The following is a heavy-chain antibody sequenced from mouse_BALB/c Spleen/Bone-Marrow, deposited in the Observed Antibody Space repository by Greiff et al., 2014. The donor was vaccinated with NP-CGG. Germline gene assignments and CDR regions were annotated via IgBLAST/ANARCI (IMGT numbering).Heavy chain of an antibody. CDR1: GYAFSSYW. CDR3: ARWYRDPHFAMDY. V-gene: IGHV1-80*01. Sequence: LQESGAELVRPGSSVKISRKASGYAFSSYWMNWVKQRPGQGLEWIGQIYPGDGDTNYNGNFKDKATLTVDRSSSTAFMQLSSLTSEDSAVYFCARWYRDPHFAMDYWGPGTSVTVSS. J-gene: IGHJ4*01. CDR2: IYPGDGDT. D-gene: IGHD2-14*01.